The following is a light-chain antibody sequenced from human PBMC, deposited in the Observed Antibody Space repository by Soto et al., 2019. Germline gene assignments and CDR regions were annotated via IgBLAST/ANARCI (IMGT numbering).Light chain of an antibody. V-gene: IGLV2-11*01. CDR3: CAYAGSYTLV. CDR2: DVS. CDR1: GSDVGAYKY. Sequence: QSVLTQPRSVSGSPGQSVTISCTGTGSDVGAYKYVPWYQQNPGKAPKLMIYDVSERPSGVPDRFSGSKSGNMASLTISGLQAEDEADYYCCAYAGSYTLVFGGGTKLTVL. J-gene: IGLJ2*01.